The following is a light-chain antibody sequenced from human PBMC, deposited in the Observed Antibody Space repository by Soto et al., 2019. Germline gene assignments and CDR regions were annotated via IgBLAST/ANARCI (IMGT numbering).Light chain of an antibody. CDR3: QQYNNWPQT. CDR1: QSVSSN. J-gene: IGKJ2*01. V-gene: IGKV3-15*01. Sequence: EIVMTQSPGTLSVSPGERATLSCRASQSVSSNLAWYQQKPGQAPRLLIYGASTRATGIPARFSGSGSGTEFTLTISSLQSEDFAVYYCQQYNNWPQTLGQGTKLEIK. CDR2: GAS.